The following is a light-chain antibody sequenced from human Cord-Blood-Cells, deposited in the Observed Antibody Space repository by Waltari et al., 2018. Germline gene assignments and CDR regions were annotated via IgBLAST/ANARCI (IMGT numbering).Light chain of an antibody. Sequence: EIVLPQSPATLSLSPGERATLSCRASQSVSSYLAWSQQKPGQAPRLLIYDASNRATGIPARFSGSGSGTDFTLTISSLEPEDFAVYYCQQRSNWPLTFGGGTKVEIK. V-gene: IGKV3-11*01. J-gene: IGKJ4*01. CDR1: QSVSSY. CDR3: QQRSNWPLT. CDR2: DAS.